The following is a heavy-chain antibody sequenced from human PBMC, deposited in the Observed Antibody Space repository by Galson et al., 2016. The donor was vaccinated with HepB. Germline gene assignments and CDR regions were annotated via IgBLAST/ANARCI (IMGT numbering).Heavy chain of an antibody. CDR2: IITMFGTT. D-gene: IGHD3-3*01. Sequence: SVKVSCKASGYTFNKHYIHWVRQPPGQGLEWMGGIITMFGTTTYAQKFQGRVTITADESTSTGYMELSSLRSQDTAIYYCARAEDGFLEWLLEEWGQGTLVTVSS. V-gene: IGHV1-69*13. J-gene: IGHJ4*02. CDR3: ARAEDGFLEWLLEE. CDR1: GYTFNKHY.